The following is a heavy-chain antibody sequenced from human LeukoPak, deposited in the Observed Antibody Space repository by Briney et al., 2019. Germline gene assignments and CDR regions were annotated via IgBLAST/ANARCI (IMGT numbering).Heavy chain of an antibody. CDR1: GFTFSRYS. D-gene: IGHD3/OR15-3a*01. CDR2: ISSGSSYR. J-gene: IGHJ4*02. CDR3: ATNLPEDWLLYGIFDY. V-gene: IGHV3-21*04. Sequence: PGGSLRLSCSASGFTFSRYSMNWVRQAPGKGLEWVSSISSGSSYRYYADSMKGRFTISRDNSKNTLYLQMNSLRAEDTAVYYCATNLPEDWLLYGIFDYWGQGTLVTVSS.